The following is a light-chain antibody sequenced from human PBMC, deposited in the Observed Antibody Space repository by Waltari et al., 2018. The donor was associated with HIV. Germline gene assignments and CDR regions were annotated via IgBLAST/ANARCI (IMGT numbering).Light chain of an antibody. V-gene: IGLV2-14*01. CDR2: EVS. CDR1: SSDVGGYNY. Sequence: QSALTQPASVSGSPGQSITISCTGTSSDVGGYNYFSWYHQHPGKAPKLMIFEVSNRPPGVSNRFAGSKSVNTASLTISGLQAEDEADYYCSSYTTRSTPDPNWVFGGGTKLTVL. CDR3: SSYTTRSTPDPNWV. J-gene: IGLJ3*02.